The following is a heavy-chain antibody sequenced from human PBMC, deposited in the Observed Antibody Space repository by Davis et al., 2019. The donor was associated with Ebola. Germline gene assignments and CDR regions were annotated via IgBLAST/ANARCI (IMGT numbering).Heavy chain of an antibody. CDR2: ISGSGGST. CDR3: ARDGPDIVVVPAATPYYYYYYMDV. CDR1: GFTFSSYA. D-gene: IGHD2-2*01. J-gene: IGHJ6*03. Sequence: GESLKISCAASGFTFSSYAMSWVRQAPGKGLEWVSAISGSGGSTYYADSVKGRFTISRDNSKNTLYLQMNSLRAEDTAVYYCARDGPDIVVVPAATPYYYYYYMDVWGKGTTVTVSS. V-gene: IGHV3-23*01.